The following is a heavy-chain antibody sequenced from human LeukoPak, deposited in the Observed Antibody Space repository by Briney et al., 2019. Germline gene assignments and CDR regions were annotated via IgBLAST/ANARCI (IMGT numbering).Heavy chain of an antibody. CDR3: AKTSDQLLYSKFDY. Sequence: GGSLRLSCAASGFTFSTYGIHWVRQAPGKGLEWVAFIRYDGSYKFYADSVQGRFSISRDNSKNTLFLQMNSLRAEDTAVYYCAKTSDQLLYSKFDYWGQGTLVTVSS. J-gene: IGHJ4*02. D-gene: IGHD2-2*02. CDR2: IRYDGSYK. CDR1: GFTFSTYG. V-gene: IGHV3-30*02.